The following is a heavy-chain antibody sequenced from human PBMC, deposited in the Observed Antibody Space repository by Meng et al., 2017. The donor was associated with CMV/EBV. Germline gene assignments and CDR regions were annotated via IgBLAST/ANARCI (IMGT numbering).Heavy chain of an antibody. J-gene: IGHJ5*02. Sequence: GESLKISCEASGFSFSTSWMGWVRQAPGKGLEWVANIKQDGSDMYYVDSVKGRFTISRDNAKSSLYLQMNSLKAEDTAVFYCARVEEWGWLGPWGQGTLVTVSS. CDR1: GFSFSTSW. CDR2: IKQDGSDM. V-gene: IGHV3-7*01. CDR3: ARVEEWGWLGP. D-gene: IGHD3-16*01.